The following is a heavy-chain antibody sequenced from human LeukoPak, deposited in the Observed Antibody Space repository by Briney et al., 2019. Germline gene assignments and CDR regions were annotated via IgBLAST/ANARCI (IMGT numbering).Heavy chain of an antibody. D-gene: IGHD3-3*01. CDR2: ISWNSGSI. V-gene: IGHV3-9*01. J-gene: IGHJ4*02. Sequence: GGSLRLSCAASGFTFDDYAMHWARQAPGKGLEWVSGISWNSGSIGYADSVKGRFTISRDNAKNSLYLQMNSLRAEDTALYYCARSIFGVVPPPNFDYWGQGTLVTVSS. CDR3: ARSIFGVVPPPNFDY. CDR1: GFTFDDYA.